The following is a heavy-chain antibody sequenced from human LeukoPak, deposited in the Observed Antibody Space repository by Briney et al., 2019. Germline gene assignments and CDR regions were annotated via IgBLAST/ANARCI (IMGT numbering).Heavy chain of an antibody. J-gene: IGHJ4*02. V-gene: IGHV4-39*01. D-gene: IGHD4-23*01. Sequence: SETLSLTCTVSGGSISSSSYYWGWLRQPPGKGLEWIGSINYSGSTYYNPSLNSRVTISIDTSENQFSLKLASVTAADTAVYYCARQIGAGRWSFDYWGQGTLVTVSS. CDR3: ARQIGAGRWSFDY. CDR2: INYSGST. CDR1: GGSISSSSYY.